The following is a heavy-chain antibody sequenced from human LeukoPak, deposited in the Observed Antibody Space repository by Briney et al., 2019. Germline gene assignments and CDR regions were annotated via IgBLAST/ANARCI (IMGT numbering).Heavy chain of an antibody. CDR1: CGSISSYY. V-gene: IGHV4-59*01. J-gene: IGHJ4*02. D-gene: IGHD3-10*01. CDR3: ARKPERYYYGSGSPLYFDY. Sequence: SETLSLTCTVSCGSISSYYWSWIRQPPGKGLEWIGYIYYSGSTNYNPSLKSRVTISVDTSKNQFSLKLSSVTAADTAVYYCARKPERYYYGSGSPLYFDYWGQGTLVTVSS. CDR2: IYYSGST.